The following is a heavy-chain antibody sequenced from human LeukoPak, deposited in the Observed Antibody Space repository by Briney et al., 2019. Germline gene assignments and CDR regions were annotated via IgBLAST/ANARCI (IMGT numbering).Heavy chain of an antibody. Sequence: ASVKVSCKASGYTFTSHYMHWVRQAPGQGLEWMGVINPTGDTTRYAQKFQGRVTMTRDMSTSTDYMELSSLRSEDTAVYYCARSPILLRYFDWLQNWYFDLWGRGTLVTVSS. J-gene: IGHJ2*01. CDR1: GYTFTSHY. CDR2: INPTGDTT. D-gene: IGHD3-9*01. V-gene: IGHV1-46*01. CDR3: ARSPILLRYFDWLQNWYFDL.